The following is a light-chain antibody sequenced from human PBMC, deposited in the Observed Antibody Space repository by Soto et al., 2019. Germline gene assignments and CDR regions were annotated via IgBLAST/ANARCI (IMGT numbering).Light chain of an antibody. J-gene: IGKJ1*01. CDR1: QSISNH. CDR2: AAS. Sequence: DIQMTQSPSSLSASVEDRVIITCRASQSISNHLNWYQQKPGKAPKLLIFAASSLQSGVPSRFSGSRSGPDFTLTISRLQPEDFATYYFQQSYSIPPTFRQGDEVEIK. CDR3: QQSYSIPPT. V-gene: IGKV1-39*01.